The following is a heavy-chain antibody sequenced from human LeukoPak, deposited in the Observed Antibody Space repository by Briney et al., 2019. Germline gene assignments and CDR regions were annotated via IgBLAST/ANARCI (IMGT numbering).Heavy chain of an antibody. CDR3: AREMVGHDLQRGSSQYNWFDP. Sequence: GGSLRLSCAASGFTFSSYDMHWVRHATGKGLEWVSAIGTAGDTYYPGSVKGRFTISRENAKNSLYLQMNSLRAADTAVYYCAREMVGHDLQRGSSQYNWFDPWGQGTLVTVSS. V-gene: IGHV3-13*01. CDR2: IGTAGDT. CDR1: GFTFSSYD. D-gene: IGHD5-12*01. J-gene: IGHJ5*02.